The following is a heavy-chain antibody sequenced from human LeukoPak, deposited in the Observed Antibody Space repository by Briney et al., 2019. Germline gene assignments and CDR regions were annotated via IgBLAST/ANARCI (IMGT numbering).Heavy chain of an antibody. CDR2: IYYSGST. CDR3: ARGSGSYSLEAFDI. D-gene: IGHD1-26*01. Sequence: PSQTLSLTCSVSGGSISSGVYYWRWIRQPPGKGLEWIGYIYYSGSTNYNPSLKSRVTISVDTSKNQFSLKLSSVTAADTAVYYCARGSGSYSLEAFDIWGQGTMVTVSS. CDR1: GGSISSGVYY. J-gene: IGHJ3*02. V-gene: IGHV4-61*08.